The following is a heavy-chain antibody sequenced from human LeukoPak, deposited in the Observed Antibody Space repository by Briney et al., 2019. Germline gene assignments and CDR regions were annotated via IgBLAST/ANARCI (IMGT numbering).Heavy chain of an antibody. V-gene: IGHV4-39*01. D-gene: IGHD3-10*01. Sequence: SETLSLTCAVSGGSISSNSYYWGWIRQPPGKGLEWIVSIYYSGSTSYNPSLKSRVTMSVDTSKNQFSLKLSSVTAADTAVYYCARTRYYYNSRSYGAPYYFDYWGQGTLVTVSS. J-gene: IGHJ4*02. CDR2: IYYSGST. CDR3: ARTRYYYNSRSYGAPYYFDY. CDR1: GGSISSNSYY.